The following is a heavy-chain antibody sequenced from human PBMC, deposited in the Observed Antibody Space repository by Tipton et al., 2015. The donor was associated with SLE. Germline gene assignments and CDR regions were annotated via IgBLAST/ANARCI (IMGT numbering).Heavy chain of an antibody. CDR3: ARDPTGTTPYAFDI. D-gene: IGHD1-1*01. CDR1: GDSISSHY. J-gene: IGHJ3*02. V-gene: IGHV4-59*11. CDR2: IYYSGST. Sequence: TLSLTCIVSGDSISSHYWSWIRQPPWKGLEWIGYIYYSGSTNYNPSLKSRVTISVDTSKNQFSLKLSSVTAADTAVYYCARDPTGTTPYAFDIWGQGTMVTVSS.